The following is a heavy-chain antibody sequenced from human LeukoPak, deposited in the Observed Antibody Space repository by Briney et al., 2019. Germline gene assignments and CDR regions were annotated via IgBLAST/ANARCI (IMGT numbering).Heavy chain of an antibody. Sequence: SETLSLTCTVSGGSTISNDYYWGWIRQPPGKGLEWIGSSHYTGYAYYNPPLKSRVTISVNTSKNQFSLKLSSVTAADTAVYYCARESHRPQWLVLDWGQGTLVTVSS. CDR2: SHYTGYA. CDR3: ARESHRPQWLVLD. CDR1: GGSTISNDYY. D-gene: IGHD6-19*01. J-gene: IGHJ4*02. V-gene: IGHV4-39*07.